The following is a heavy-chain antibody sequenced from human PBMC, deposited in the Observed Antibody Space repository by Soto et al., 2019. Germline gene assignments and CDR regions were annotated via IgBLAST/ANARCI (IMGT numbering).Heavy chain of an antibody. Sequence: SGFTFSNYVLSWVRQAPGKGLEWVSAISGTGGSTYYVDSVKGRFTISRDNAKTSLYLQMNSLRAEDTAVYYCARDVNGGYFDLWGRGTLVTVSS. CDR1: GFTFSNYV. CDR2: ISGTGGST. J-gene: IGHJ2*01. V-gene: IGHV3-23*01. CDR3: ARDVNGGYFDL.